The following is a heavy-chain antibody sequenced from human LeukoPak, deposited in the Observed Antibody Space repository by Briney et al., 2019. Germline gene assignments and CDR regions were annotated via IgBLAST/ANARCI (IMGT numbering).Heavy chain of an antibody. CDR2: IYYSGST. V-gene: IGHV4-59*01. D-gene: IGHD3-10*01. Sequence: SETLSLTCTVSGGSISSYYWSWIRQPPGKGLEWIGYIYYSGSTNYNPSLKSRVTISVDTSENQFSLKLSSVTAADTAVYYCARGSYGSGSIDYWGQGTLVTVSS. CDR3: ARGSYGSGSIDY. J-gene: IGHJ4*02. CDR1: GGSISSYY.